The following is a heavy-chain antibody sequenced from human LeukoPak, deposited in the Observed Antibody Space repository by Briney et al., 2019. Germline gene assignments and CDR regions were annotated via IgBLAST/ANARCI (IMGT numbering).Heavy chain of an antibody. CDR2: IYYSGST. CDR3: ARDGEMATIENYFDY. D-gene: IGHD5-24*01. Sequence: SETLSLTCTVSGGPISSNSFYWGWIRQPPGKGLEWIGGIYYSGSTYYNPSLKSRVTISVDTSKNQFSLKLSSVTAADTAVYYCARDGEMATIENYFDYWGQGALVTVSS. J-gene: IGHJ4*02. CDR1: GGPISSNSFY. V-gene: IGHV4-39*07.